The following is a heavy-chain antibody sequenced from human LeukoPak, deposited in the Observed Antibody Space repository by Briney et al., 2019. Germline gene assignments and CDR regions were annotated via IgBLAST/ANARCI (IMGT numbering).Heavy chain of an antibody. Sequence: GGSLRLSCAASGFTFSNYAMSWVRQAPGKGLEWVSAISGSAVTTYYGDSVKGRFTISRDNSKNTLYLQMNSLRAEDTAVYYCAKAFRGLREYYYYMDVWGKGTTITVSS. D-gene: IGHD3-16*01. CDR1: GFTFSNYA. CDR2: ISGSAVTT. CDR3: AKAFRGLREYYYYMDV. V-gene: IGHV3-23*01. J-gene: IGHJ6*03.